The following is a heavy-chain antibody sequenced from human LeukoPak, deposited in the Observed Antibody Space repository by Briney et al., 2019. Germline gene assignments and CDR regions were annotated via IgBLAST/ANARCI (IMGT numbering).Heavy chain of an antibody. Sequence: GGSLRLSCAASGFTFSSYAMSWVRQAPGKGLEWVSDISGSGGSTYYADSVKGGFTISRENSKNTLYVQKNRQRGEETAVYYSAKDHSTPLYYYDSSARDAFDIWGQGTMVTVSS. CDR3: AKDHSTPLYYYDSSARDAFDI. CDR1: GFTFSSYA. CDR2: ISGSGGST. D-gene: IGHD3-22*01. J-gene: IGHJ3*02. V-gene: IGHV3-23*01.